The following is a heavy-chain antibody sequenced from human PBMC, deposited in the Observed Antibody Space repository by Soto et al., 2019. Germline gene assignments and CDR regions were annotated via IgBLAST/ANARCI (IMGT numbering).Heavy chain of an antibody. V-gene: IGHV3-23*01. CDR2: ISGSGGST. CDR1: GFTFSSYA. CDR3: AKDRSRGIVVVMDGNFGY. Sequence: GGSLRLSCAASGFTFSSYAMSWVRQAPGKGLEWVSAISGSGGSTYYADSVKGRFTISRDNSKNTLYLQMNSLRAEDTAVYYCAKDRSRGIVVVMDGNFGYWGQGTLVTVSS. D-gene: IGHD3-22*01. J-gene: IGHJ4*02.